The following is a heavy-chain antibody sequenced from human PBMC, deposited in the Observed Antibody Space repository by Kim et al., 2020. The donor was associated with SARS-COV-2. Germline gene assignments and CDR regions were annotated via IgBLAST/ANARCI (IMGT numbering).Heavy chain of an antibody. Sequence: GGSLRLSCAASGFTFSSYWMSWVRQAPGKGLEWVANIKQDGSEKYYVDSVKGRFTISRDNAKNSLYLQMNSLRAEDTAVYYCARNWLPITTGYSSGWSEYEGAFDIWGQGTMVTVSS. D-gene: IGHD6-19*01. V-gene: IGHV3-7*01. CDR1: GFTFSSYW. CDR3: ARNWLPITTGYSSGWSEYEGAFDI. CDR2: IKQDGSEK. J-gene: IGHJ3*02.